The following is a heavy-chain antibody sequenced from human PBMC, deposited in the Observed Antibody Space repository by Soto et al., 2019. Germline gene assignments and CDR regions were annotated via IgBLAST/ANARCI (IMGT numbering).Heavy chain of an antibody. CDR1: GFTFSTQW. D-gene: IGHD1-26*01. CDR3: TTSPHRDSERVFV. J-gene: IGHJ6*02. CDR2: IKQDGTEK. V-gene: IGHV3-7*01. Sequence: EVQLVESGGGLVQPGGSLRLSCAASGFTFSTQWMSWVRRTPGKGLEWVANIKQDGTEKYYVDSVRGRLTVSRDNAKSSLYLQMNSLRVEDTAVYYCTTSPHRDSERVFVWGQGTAVTVS.